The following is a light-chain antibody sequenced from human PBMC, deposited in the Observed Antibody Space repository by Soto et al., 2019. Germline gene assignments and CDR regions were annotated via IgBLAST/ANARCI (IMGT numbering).Light chain of an antibody. CDR1: QGISNY. J-gene: IGKJ1*01. CDR3: QKYNSAHRGT. CDR2: AAS. V-gene: IGKV1-27*01. Sequence: DIQMTQSPSSLSASVGDRVTITCRASQGISNYLAWYQQKPGKVPKLLIYAASTLQSGVPSRFSGSGSGTDFTITISSLQPEDVATYYCQKYNSAHRGTFGQGTKVEI.